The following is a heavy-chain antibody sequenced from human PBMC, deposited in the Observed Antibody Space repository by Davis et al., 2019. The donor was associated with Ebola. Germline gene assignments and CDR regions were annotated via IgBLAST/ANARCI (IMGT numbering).Heavy chain of an antibody. D-gene: IGHD2-15*01. CDR3: ARDWPIDVVVVAATFDY. J-gene: IGHJ4*02. CDR1: GFTFSSYD. V-gene: IGHV3-13*01. Sequence: GGSLRLSCAASGFTFSSYDMHWVRQATGKRLEWVSAIGTAGDTYYPGSVKGRFTISRANAKSSLYLQMNSLRAEDTAVYYCARDWPIDVVVVAATFDYWGQGTLVTVSS. CDR2: IGTAGDT.